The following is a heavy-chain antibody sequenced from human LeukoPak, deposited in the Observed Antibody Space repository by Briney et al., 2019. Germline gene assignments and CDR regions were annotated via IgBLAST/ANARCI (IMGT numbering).Heavy chain of an antibody. CDR1: GFTFSTFG. Sequence: PGGSLRLSCAASGFTFSTFGMNWVRQAPAKGLEWVSYISSSSSTIYYADSVKGRFTISRDNSKNTLYLQLNSLRDEDTAVYYCAKDRRQLLQIYCFDYWGQGTLVTVSS. V-gene: IGHV3-48*02. CDR2: ISSSSSTI. D-gene: IGHD6-6*01. J-gene: IGHJ4*02. CDR3: AKDRRQLLQIYCFDY.